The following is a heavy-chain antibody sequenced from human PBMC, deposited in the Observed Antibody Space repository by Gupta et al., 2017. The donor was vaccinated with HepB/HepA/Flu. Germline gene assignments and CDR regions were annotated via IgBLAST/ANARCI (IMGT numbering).Heavy chain of an antibody. CDR2: ISYDGTIK. Sequence: QVQLLESGGGVVQPGRSLSLPCAASGFTFNDYALRWVRQAPGKGLEWVAAISYDGTIKHYADSVRGRFTISRDTSKQTLFLQLNRLRRKDTATYYCTKDGMSSSVYYYYYMDVWGKGTAVTVSS. CDR1: GFTFNDYA. D-gene: IGHD1-26*01. CDR3: TKDGMSSSVYYYYYMDV. J-gene: IGHJ6*03. V-gene: IGHV3-30*18.